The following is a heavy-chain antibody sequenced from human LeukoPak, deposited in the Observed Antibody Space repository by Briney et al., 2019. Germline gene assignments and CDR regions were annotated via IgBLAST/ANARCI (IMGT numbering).Heavy chain of an antibody. V-gene: IGHV4-30-4*07. CDR2: IYYSGST. J-gene: IGHJ4*02. Sequence: SETLSLTCAVSGGSINSDDYSWRWIRQPPGKGLEWIGYIYYSGSTYYNLSLKSRVTISVDTSKNQFSLKLRSVTAADTAVYYCARHYSLYDSSGYYPAFAYYFDYWGQGTLVTVSS. CDR3: ARHYSLYDSSGYYPAFAYYFDY. CDR1: GGSINSDDYS. D-gene: IGHD3-22*01.